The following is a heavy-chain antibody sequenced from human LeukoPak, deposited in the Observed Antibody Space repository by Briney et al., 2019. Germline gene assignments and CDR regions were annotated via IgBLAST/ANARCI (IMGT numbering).Heavy chain of an antibody. CDR2: INSDGSST. D-gene: IGHD6-13*01. Sequence: GGSLRLSCAASGFTLSSYWMHWVRQVPGKGLVWVSSINSDGSSTSYAHSVKGRFTISRDNAKNTLYVQMHSLRAEDTAVYYCAKATQQLVRKLYFDYWGQGTLVTVSS. CDR3: AKATQQLVRKLYFDY. J-gene: IGHJ4*02. CDR1: GFTLSSYW. V-gene: IGHV3-74*01.